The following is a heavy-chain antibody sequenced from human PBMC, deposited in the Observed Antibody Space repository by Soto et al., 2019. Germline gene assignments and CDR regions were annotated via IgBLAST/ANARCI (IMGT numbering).Heavy chain of an antibody. CDR3: ARVYYYDSSGLHFFNY. V-gene: IGHV4-39*02. CDR1: GGFISSTFYY. J-gene: IGHJ4*02. Sequence: SETLSLTCTVSGGFISSTFYYWGWIRQPPGKGLEWIGSIYYSGSTSYNPSLESRVTISVDTSKNQFSLKLSSVTAADTAIYYCARVYYYDSSGLHFFNYWGQGTLVTVP. CDR2: IYYSGST. D-gene: IGHD3-22*01.